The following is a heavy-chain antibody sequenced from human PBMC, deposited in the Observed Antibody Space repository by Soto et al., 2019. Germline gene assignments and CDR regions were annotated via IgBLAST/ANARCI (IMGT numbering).Heavy chain of an antibody. CDR1: GFAFSSYG. CDR2: IGGSGGST. Sequence: GSLRLSCXASGFAFSSYGMSWVRQAPGKGLEWVSTIGGSGGSTYYADSVKGRFTISRDNLRHTLFLQMNSLRADDTALYYCAKDRWEFRTTAFDYWGQGTLVTVSS. D-gene: IGHD1-7*01. CDR3: AKDRWEFRTTAFDY. V-gene: IGHV3-23*01. J-gene: IGHJ4*02.